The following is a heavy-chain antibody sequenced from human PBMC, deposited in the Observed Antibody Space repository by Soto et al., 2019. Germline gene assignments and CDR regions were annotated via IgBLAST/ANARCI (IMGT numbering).Heavy chain of an antibody. CDR1: GFTFSSYG. Sequence: GGSLRLSCTASGFTFSSYGMGWVRQAPGKGLQWVFTIRGDGGQTHYTDSVKGRFSISRDNSKNTVYLQMDSLRAEDTAMYFCARDVGLDSDDFFAYWGQGTQVTVS. D-gene: IGHD3-9*01. J-gene: IGHJ4*02. CDR2: IRGDGGQT. CDR3: ARDVGLDSDDFFAY. V-gene: IGHV3-23*01.